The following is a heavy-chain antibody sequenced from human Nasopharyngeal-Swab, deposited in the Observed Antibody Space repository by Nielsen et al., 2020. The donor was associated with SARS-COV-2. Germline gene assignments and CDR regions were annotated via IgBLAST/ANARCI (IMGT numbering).Heavy chain of an antibody. CDR1: GFTFSSYD. CDR3: ARASSSNDGAFDI. J-gene: IGHJ3*02. D-gene: IGHD1-1*01. V-gene: IGHV3-13*04. Sequence: GESLKISCAASGFTFSSYDMHWVRQATGKGLEWVSAIGTAGDTYYPGSVKGRFTISRENVKNSLYLQMNSLRAGDTAVYYCARASSSNDGAFDIWGQGTMVTVSS. CDR2: IGTAGDT.